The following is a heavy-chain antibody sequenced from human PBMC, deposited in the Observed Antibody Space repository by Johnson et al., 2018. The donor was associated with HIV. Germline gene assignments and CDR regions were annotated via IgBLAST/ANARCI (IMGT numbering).Heavy chain of an antibody. Sequence: VQLVESGGGVVQPGGSLRLSCAASGFTFSSYAMHWVRQAPGKGLEWVANIKQDGSEKYYVDSVKGRFTISRDNAKNSLYLQMNSLRAEDTAVYYCAKEGWAAAQEGWGAFDIWGQGTMVTVSS. CDR1: GFTFSSYA. CDR2: IKQDGSEK. V-gene: IGHV3-7*01. J-gene: IGHJ3*02. D-gene: IGHD6-13*01. CDR3: AKEGWAAAQEGWGAFDI.